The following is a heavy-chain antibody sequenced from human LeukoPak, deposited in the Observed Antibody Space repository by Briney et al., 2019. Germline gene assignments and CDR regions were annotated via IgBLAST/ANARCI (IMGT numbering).Heavy chain of an antibody. Sequence: ASVKVSCKASGYTFTSYGISWVRQAPGQGLEWMGWISAYNGDTKYAQKLQGRVTVTTDTSTTTAHMELRSLSSDDTAIYYCARRPGYDKRMSSLDYWGQGTLVTVSS. CDR3: ARRPGYDKRMSSLDY. V-gene: IGHV1-18*01. CDR1: GYTFTSYG. J-gene: IGHJ4*02. D-gene: IGHD5-12*01. CDR2: ISAYNGDT.